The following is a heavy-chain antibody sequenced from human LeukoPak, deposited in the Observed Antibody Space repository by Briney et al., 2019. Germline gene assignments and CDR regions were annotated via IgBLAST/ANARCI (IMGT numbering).Heavy chain of an antibody. Sequence: SETLSLTCTVSGGSFSNHYWSWIRQPPGKGLEWIGYIYHTGSTNYNPSLKSRVTISVDTSKNQFSLKLSSVTAADTAVYYCARHRMGYFNAFDIWGQGTMVTVSS. J-gene: IGHJ3*02. V-gene: IGHV4-59*08. D-gene: IGHD3-22*01. CDR2: IYHTGST. CDR1: GGSFSNHY. CDR3: ARHRMGYFNAFDI.